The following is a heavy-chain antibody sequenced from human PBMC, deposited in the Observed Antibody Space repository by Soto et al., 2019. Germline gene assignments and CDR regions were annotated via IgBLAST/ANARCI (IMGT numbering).Heavy chain of an antibody. V-gene: IGHV5-10-1*01. CDR1: GYSFTSYW. D-gene: IGHD3-22*01. CDR2: IDPSDSYT. Sequence: PGESLKISCKGSGYSFTSYWISWVRQMPGKGLEWMGRIDPSDSYTNYSPSFQGHVTISADKSISTAYLQWSSLKASDTAMYYCASSSHYYDSSGYYSEQGTDYWGQGTLVTVSS. J-gene: IGHJ4*02. CDR3: ASSSHYYDSSGYYSEQGTDY.